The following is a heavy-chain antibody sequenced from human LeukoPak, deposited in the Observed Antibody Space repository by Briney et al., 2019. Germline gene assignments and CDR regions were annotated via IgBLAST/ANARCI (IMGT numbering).Heavy chain of an antibody. J-gene: IGHJ3*02. Sequence: SETLSLTCAVYGGSFSGYYWSWIRQPPGKGLEWIGEINHSGSTNYNPSLKSRVTISVDTSKNQFSLKLSSVTAADTAVYYCARHPIAPYDYVWGSYRSNSGAFDIWGQGTMVTVSS. CDR1: GGSFSGYY. D-gene: IGHD3-16*02. CDR3: ARHPIAPYDYVWGSYRSNSGAFDI. V-gene: IGHV4-34*01. CDR2: INHSGST.